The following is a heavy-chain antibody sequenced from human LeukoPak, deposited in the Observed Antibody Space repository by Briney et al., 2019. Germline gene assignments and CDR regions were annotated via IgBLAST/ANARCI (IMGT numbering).Heavy chain of an antibody. D-gene: IGHD2-15*01. J-gene: IGHJ4*02. V-gene: IGHV4-4*07. CDR1: GGSISSYY. CDR2: IYNSGNT. CDR3: ARFPCSGGTCSPEDY. Sequence: PSETLSPTCTVSGGSISSYYWSWIRQPAGKGLEWIGRIYNSGNTNYNPSLKSRVTMSVDTSRNQFSLRLSSVTAADTAVYYCARFPCSGGTCSPEDYWGQGTLVTVSS.